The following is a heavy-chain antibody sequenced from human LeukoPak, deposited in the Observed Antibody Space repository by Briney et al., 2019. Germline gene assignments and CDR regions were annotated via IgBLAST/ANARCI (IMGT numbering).Heavy chain of an antibody. V-gene: IGHV3-33*01. D-gene: IGHD3-22*01. J-gene: IGHJ4*02. CDR2: IWYDGSNK. Sequence: GGSLRLSCTASGFTFSDYGMHWVRQPPGKGLEWVAIIWYDGSNKRYEDSVKGRFTISRDNSKNTLYLQMNSLRAEDTAVYYCARGVDYYENSGTIDYWGQGTLVTVSS. CDR3: ARGVDYYENSGTIDY. CDR1: GFTFSDYG.